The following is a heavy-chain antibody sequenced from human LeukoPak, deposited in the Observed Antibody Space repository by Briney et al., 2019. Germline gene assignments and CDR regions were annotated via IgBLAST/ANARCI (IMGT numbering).Heavy chain of an antibody. CDR1: GFTFSSYG. CDR2: IRYDGSNK. Sequence: GGSLRLSCAASGFTFSSYGMHWVRQAPGKGLEWVAFIRYDGSNKYYADSVKGRFTISRDNSKNTLYLQMNSLRAEDTAVYYCAKDRIAAAVYFDYWGQGTLVTVSS. CDR3: AKDRIAAAVYFDY. V-gene: IGHV3-30*02. J-gene: IGHJ4*02. D-gene: IGHD6-13*01.